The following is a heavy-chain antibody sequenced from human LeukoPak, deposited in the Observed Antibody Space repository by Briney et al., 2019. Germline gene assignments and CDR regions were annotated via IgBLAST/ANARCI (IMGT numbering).Heavy chain of an antibody. CDR3: AKDYGDYVSIFDY. D-gene: IGHD4-17*01. CDR2: ISGSGGST. V-gene: IGHV3-23*01. CDR1: GFTFSSYA. Sequence: GGSLRLSCAASGFTFSSYAMSWVRQAPGKGLEWVSAISGSGGSTYYAGSVKGRFTISRDNSKNTLYLQMNSLRAEDTAVYYCAKDYGDYVSIFDYWGQGTLVTVSS. J-gene: IGHJ4*02.